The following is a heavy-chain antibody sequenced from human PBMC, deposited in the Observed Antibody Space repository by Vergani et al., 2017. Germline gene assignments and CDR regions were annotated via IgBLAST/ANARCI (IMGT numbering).Heavy chain of an antibody. D-gene: IGHD3-22*01. Sequence: EVQLVQSGAEVKKPGESLRISCKGSGYSFTSYWIGWVRQMPGKGLEWMGRIDPSDSYTNYSPSFQGHVTISADKSISTAYLQWSSLKASDTAMYYCARHGYYDSSGYYVEFDAFDIWGQGTMVTVSS. CDR1: GYSFTSYW. CDR2: IDPSDSYT. J-gene: IGHJ3*02. CDR3: ARHGYYDSSGYYVEFDAFDI. V-gene: IGHV5-10-1*01.